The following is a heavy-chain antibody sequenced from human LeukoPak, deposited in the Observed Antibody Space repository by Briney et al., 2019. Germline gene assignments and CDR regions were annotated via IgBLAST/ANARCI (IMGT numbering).Heavy chain of an antibody. Sequence: GGSLRLSCAASGFTFSSYGMHWVRQAPGKGLEWVAVIWYDGSNKYYADSVKGRFTISRDNSKNTLYLQMNSLRAEDTAVYYCAHRSGYGWYLYFDYWGQGTLVTVSS. CDR3: AHRSGYGWYLYFDY. J-gene: IGHJ4*02. CDR1: GFTFSSYG. CDR2: IWYDGSNK. V-gene: IGHV3-33*01. D-gene: IGHD6-19*01.